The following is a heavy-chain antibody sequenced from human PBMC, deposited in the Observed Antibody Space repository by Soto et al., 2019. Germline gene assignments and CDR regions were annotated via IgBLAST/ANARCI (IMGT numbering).Heavy chain of an antibody. Sequence: GGSLRLSCAASGFTFDDYAMHWVRQAPGKGLEWVSGISWNSGSIGYADSVKGRFTISRDNAKNSLYLQMNSLRAADTAVYYCTRDLDIGHRGYGQSNVWGQGKTVTVSS. D-gene: IGHD6-25*01. V-gene: IGHV3-9*01. CDR3: TRDLDIGHRGYGQSNV. J-gene: IGHJ6*02. CDR2: ISWNSGSI. CDR1: GFTFDDYA.